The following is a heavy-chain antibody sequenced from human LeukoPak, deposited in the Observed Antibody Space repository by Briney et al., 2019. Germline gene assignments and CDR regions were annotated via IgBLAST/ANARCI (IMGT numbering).Heavy chain of an antibody. D-gene: IGHD3-16*01. CDR1: GGTFSSYA. CDR2: IIPIFGTA. CDR3: ASGGVGAFDI. V-gene: IGHV1-69*06. J-gene: IGHJ3*02. Sequence: SVKVSCKASGGTFSSYAISWVRQAPGHGLEWMGGIIPIFGTANYAQKFQGRVTITADKSTNTAYMELSSLRSEDTAVYYCASGGVGAFDIWGQGTMVTVSS.